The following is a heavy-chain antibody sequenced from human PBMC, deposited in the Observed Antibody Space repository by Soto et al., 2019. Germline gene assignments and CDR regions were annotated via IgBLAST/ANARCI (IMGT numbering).Heavy chain of an antibody. CDR1: GFTSSSYW. V-gene: IGHV3-74*01. D-gene: IGHD3-22*01. CDR2: ISNDGSST. Sequence: EVQLVESGGGLVQPGGSLRLSCAASGFTSSSYWIHWVRQAPGKGLVWVSRISNDGSSTNYADSVKGRFTISRDNAKNTVYLQMNSLRAEDTAVYYCARDTYYYDSSDHFSAEAFDIWGQGTMVTVSS. CDR3: ARDTYYYDSSDHFSAEAFDI. J-gene: IGHJ3*02.